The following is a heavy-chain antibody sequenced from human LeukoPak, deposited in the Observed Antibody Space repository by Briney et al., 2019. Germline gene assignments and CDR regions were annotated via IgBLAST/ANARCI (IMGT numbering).Heavy chain of an antibody. Sequence: GGSLRLSCAASGFTFNNYVMHWVRHAPGKGLEWVALISYDGSNKYYADSVRGRFTISRDNSKNTLYLQMNSLRPEDTAVYYCAKDFEGFCGGDCYSMDFWGQGTLATVSS. CDR2: ISYDGSNK. CDR3: AKDFEGFCGGDCYSMDF. V-gene: IGHV3-30*18. CDR1: GFTFNNYV. D-gene: IGHD2-21*02. J-gene: IGHJ4*02.